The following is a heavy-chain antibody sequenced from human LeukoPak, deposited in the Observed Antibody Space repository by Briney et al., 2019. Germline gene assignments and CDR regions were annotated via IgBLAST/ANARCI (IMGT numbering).Heavy chain of an antibody. CDR3: ARGRGGYHGSGSYYSRHYYYGMDV. CDR2: MNPNSGNT. V-gene: IGHV1-8*01. D-gene: IGHD3-10*01. Sequence: GASVKVSCKASGYTFTSYDINWVRQATGQGLEWMGWMNPNSGNTGYAQKFQGRVTMTRNTSISTAYMELSSLRSEDTAVYYCARGRGGYHGSGSYYSRHYYYGMDVWGQGTTVTVSS. J-gene: IGHJ6*02. CDR1: GYTFTSYD.